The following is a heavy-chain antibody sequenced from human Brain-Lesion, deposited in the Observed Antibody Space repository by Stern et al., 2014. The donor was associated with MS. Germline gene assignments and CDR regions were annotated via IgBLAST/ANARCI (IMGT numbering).Heavy chain of an antibody. CDR2: IGVDGTKK. Sequence: VQLVESGGGVVQPGRSVRLSCAVAGFTFSSYGMDWVRQAPGKGLEWVAGIGVDGTKKNYIASVKGRFTISRDNSKNTLSLQMTSLRAEDTAVYYCAKDKKDSSGWNLYFYGMDVWGQGTTVIVSS. CDR3: AKDKKDSSGWNLYFYGMDV. CDR1: GFTFSSYG. V-gene: IGHV3-33*06. J-gene: IGHJ6*02. D-gene: IGHD6-19*01.